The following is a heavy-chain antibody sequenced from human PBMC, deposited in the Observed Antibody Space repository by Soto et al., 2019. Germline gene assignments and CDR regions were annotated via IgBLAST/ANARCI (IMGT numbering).Heavy chain of an antibody. CDR1: GFTFDDYA. Sequence: EVQLVEFGGGLVQPGRSLRLSCAASGFTFDDYAMHWVRQAPGKGLEWVSGISWNSGSIGYADSVKGRFTISRDNAKNSLYLQMNSLRAEDTALYYCAKDIGLMYSGFDYWGQGTLVTVSS. CDR2: ISWNSGSI. D-gene: IGHD2-8*01. CDR3: AKDIGLMYSGFDY. V-gene: IGHV3-9*01. J-gene: IGHJ4*02.